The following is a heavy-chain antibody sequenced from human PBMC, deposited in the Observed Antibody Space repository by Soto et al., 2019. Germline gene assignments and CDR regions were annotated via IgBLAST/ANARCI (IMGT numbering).Heavy chain of an antibody. Sequence: PGGSLRLSCVASGCTFSSYAMTWGRQAPGKGLEWVSTGSGSAGSTYYADSVKGRCTISRDHSKNTLYLQMNSLRAEATAVHYCARGRQYGYYVDSWGQGTLVTVSS. D-gene: IGHD3-10*01. CDR2: GSGSAGST. CDR3: ARGRQYGYYVDS. V-gene: IGHV3-23*01. J-gene: IGHJ4*02. CDR1: GCTFSSYA.